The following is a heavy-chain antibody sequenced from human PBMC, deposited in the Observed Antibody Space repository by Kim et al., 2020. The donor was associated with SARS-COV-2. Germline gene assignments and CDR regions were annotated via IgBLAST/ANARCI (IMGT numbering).Heavy chain of an antibody. J-gene: IGHJ4*02. D-gene: IGHD3-9*01. CDR2: IYYSGST. Sequence: SETLSLTCTVSGGSISSSSYYWGWIRQPPGKGLEWIGSIYYSGSTYYNPSLKSRVTISVDTSKNQFSLKLSSVTAADTAVYYCASPGGGLYYDILTGYPPFDYWGQGTLVTVSS. CDR3: ASPGGGLYYDILTGYPPFDY. CDR1: GGSISSSSYY. V-gene: IGHV4-39*01.